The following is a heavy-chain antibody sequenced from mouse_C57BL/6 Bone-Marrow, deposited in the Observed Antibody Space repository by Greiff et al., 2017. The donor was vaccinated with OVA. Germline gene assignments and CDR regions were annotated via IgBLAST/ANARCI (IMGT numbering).Heavy chain of an antibody. J-gene: IGHJ2*01. Sequence: VKLVESGPGLVAPSQSLSITCTVSGFSLTSYGVSWVRQPPGKGLEWLGVIRGDGGTNYHSAPISRLSISTDNSKSQVFIKLNSLQTDDTDTYYCARPYYGSSYGYWGQGTTLTVSS. D-gene: IGHD1-1*01. CDR1: GFSLTSYG. CDR3: ARPYYGSSYGY. CDR2: IRGDGGT. V-gene: IGHV2-3*01.